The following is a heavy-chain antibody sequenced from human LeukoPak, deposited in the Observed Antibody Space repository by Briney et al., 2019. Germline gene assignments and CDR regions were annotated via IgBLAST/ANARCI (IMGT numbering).Heavy chain of an antibody. CDR2: IGTAGDT. CDR3: ARDYTGGWNDY. D-gene: IGHD7-27*01. J-gene: IGHJ4*02. Sequence: GGSLRLSCAASGFTFSSYDMHWVRQATGKGLEWVSAIGTAGDTYYPGSVKGRFTISRDNARNSLYLQMNNLRVEDTAIYYCARDYTGGWNDYWGQGTLVTVSS. CDR1: GFTFSSYD. V-gene: IGHV3-13*01.